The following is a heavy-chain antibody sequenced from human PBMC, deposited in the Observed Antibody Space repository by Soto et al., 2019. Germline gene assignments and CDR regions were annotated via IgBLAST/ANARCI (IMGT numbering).Heavy chain of an antibody. CDR3: AKAKYGSGSYGYYMDV. D-gene: IGHD3-10*01. Sequence: GGSLRLSCAASGFTFSSYAMSWVRQAPGKGLEWVSAISGSGGSTYYADSVKGRFTISRDNSKNTLYLQMNSLRAEDTAVYYCAKAKYGSGSYGYYMDVWGKGTTVTVSS. CDR2: ISGSGGST. V-gene: IGHV3-23*01. J-gene: IGHJ6*03. CDR1: GFTFSSYA.